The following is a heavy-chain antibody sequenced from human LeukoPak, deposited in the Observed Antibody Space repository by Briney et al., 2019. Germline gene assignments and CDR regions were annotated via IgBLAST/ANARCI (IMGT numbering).Heavy chain of an antibody. CDR3: ARCPGPAAIFHYYYYMDV. D-gene: IGHD2-2*01. Sequence: GSVKVSCKASGYTFTSYGISWVRQAPGQGLEWMGWISAYNGNTNYAQKLQGRVTMTTDTSTSTAYMELRSLRSDDTAVYYCARCPGPAAIFHYYYYMDVWGKGTTVTVSS. V-gene: IGHV1-18*01. CDR2: ISAYNGNT. CDR1: GYTFTSYG. J-gene: IGHJ6*03.